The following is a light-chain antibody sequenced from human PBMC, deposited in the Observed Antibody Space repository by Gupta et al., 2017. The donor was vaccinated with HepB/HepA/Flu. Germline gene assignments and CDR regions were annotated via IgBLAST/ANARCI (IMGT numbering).Light chain of an antibody. V-gene: IGKV3-11*01. CDR1: QSVSSY. J-gene: IGKJ4*01. CDR3: QQRSNWPPH. CDR2: DAF. Sequence: EIALTQSPATLSWSHGERATLSCRASQSVSSYLAWYQQKPGQAPRLLIYDAFNRAAGIPARFSGSGSGTDFTLTISSLEPEDFAVYYCQQRSNWPPHFGGGTKVEIK.